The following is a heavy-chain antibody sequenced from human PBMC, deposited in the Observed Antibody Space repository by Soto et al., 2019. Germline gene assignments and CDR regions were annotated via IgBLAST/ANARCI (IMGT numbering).Heavy chain of an antibody. D-gene: IGHD3-10*01. V-gene: IGHV1-46*01. Sequence: QVHLVQSGAEVMKPGASVKVSCRAAGRALSTTYIHWVLQAPGQGLEWMGIINPSGGSRSYSQTFQGRVTMTGDTSTVYMELSSLTFEDTAVYYCGGGTLWFGEFSQFDPWGQGTLVTVSS. CDR3: GGGTLWFGEFSQFDP. CDR1: GRALSTTY. J-gene: IGHJ5*02. CDR2: INPSGGSR.